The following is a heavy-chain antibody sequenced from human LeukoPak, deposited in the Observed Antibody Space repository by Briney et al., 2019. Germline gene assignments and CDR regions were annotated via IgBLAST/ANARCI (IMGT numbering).Heavy chain of an antibody. CDR2: IYPGDSDT. CDR1: GYNFANYW. Sequence: GESLKISCKGSGYNFANYWIGWLRQMSGKGLEWMGIIYPGDSDTRYTASFQGQVTISADKSISTAYLQWSSLKASDTAMYYCARSRGDNNWFDPWGQGTLVTVSS. D-gene: IGHD7-27*01. J-gene: IGHJ5*02. CDR3: ARSRGDNNWFDP. V-gene: IGHV5-51*01.